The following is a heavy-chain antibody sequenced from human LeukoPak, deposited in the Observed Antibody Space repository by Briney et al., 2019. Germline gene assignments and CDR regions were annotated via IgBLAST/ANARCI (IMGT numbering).Heavy chain of an antibody. V-gene: IGHV3-33*01. Sequence: PGGSLRLSCAASGFTFSSYGMHWARQAPGKGLEWVAVIWYDGSNKYYADSVKGRFTISRDNSKNTLYLQMNSLRAEDTAVYYCARTYDSSGYYYYYWGQGTLVTVSS. CDR3: ARTYDSSGYYYYY. D-gene: IGHD3-22*01. J-gene: IGHJ4*02. CDR2: IWYDGSNK. CDR1: GFTFSSYG.